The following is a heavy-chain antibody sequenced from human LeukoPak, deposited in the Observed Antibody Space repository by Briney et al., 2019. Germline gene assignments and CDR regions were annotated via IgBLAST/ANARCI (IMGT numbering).Heavy chain of an antibody. Sequence: GASVKVSCKASGYSFTGYYIHWVRQAPGQGLEWMGWINPDGGVTKSAQNFQGRVTMTRDKSINTVYMELSGLTSDDTALYYCARGPNHYYYMDFRGTGTTVSVSS. CDR2: INPDGGVT. CDR3: ARGPNHYYYMDF. D-gene: IGHD2-8*01. V-gene: IGHV1-2*02. CDR1: GYSFTGYY. J-gene: IGHJ6*03.